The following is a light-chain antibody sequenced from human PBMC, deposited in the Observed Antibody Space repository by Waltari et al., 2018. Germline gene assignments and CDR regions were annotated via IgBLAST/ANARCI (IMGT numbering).Light chain of an antibody. CDR1: SIDSHY. CDR2: DVT. V-gene: IGLV2-14*03. CDR3: SSWTDSDALKLL. Sequence: QSALTQPASVSGSPGQSITLSCTRTSIDSHYVSWYQQHPGKPPQVMIYDVTDRPSGVSNRFSGSKSGNTASLTISGLQAEDEADYYCSSWTDSDALKLLFGGGTKLTVL. J-gene: IGLJ2*01.